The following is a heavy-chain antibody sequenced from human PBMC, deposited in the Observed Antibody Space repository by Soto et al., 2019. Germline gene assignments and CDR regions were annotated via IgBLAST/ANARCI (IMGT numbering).Heavy chain of an antibody. D-gene: IGHD3-3*01. J-gene: IGHJ6*02. CDR2: IFSNDEK. Sequence: ESGPTLVNPTETLTLTCTVSGFSLSNARMGVSWIRQPPGKALEWLAHIFSNDEKSYSTSLKSRLTISKDTSKSQVVLTMTNMDAVEKATYYCARASYDFWSGYQYYYYGMDVWGQGTTVTVSS. CDR3: ARASYDFWSGYQYYYYGMDV. V-gene: IGHV2-26*01. CDR1: GFSLSNARMG.